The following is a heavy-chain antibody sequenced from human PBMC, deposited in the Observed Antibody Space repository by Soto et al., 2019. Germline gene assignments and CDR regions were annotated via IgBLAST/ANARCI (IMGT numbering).Heavy chain of an antibody. Sequence: PGGVVRVSCAVSGFTCSDHAMAWVRQAPGKGLEWVATTSNNGDRTFYADSVRGRFTVSRDRSNNTLYLQMNSLRAEDTAVYFCARPPLYSNGGYFDSWGQGTLVTVSS. V-gene: IGHV3-23*01. J-gene: IGHJ4*02. CDR2: TSNNGDRT. CDR3: ARPPLYSNGGYFDS. CDR1: GFTCSDHA. D-gene: IGHD6-19*01.